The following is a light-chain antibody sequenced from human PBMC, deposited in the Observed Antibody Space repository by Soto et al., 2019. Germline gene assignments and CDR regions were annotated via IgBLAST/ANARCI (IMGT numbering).Light chain of an antibody. V-gene: IGKV3-15*01. J-gene: IGKJ4*01. Sequence: IVMTQSPSTLSVSPGERATLSCRASQSVSANLGWYQQKPGQAPRLLIYDASTRASGVPPRFSASGSGTEFTLTISSLQSEDFAVYYCQQYHDWPPLTFGGGTKVDIK. CDR1: QSVSAN. CDR3: QQYHDWPPLT. CDR2: DAS.